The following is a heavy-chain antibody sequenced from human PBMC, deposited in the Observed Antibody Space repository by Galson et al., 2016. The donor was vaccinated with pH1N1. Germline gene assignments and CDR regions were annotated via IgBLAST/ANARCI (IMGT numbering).Heavy chain of an antibody. CDR2: VYGDGRT. D-gene: IGHD2-2*01. J-gene: IGHJ4*02. CDR3: GGSRGHCRSNSCQGDDY. CDR1: GFSVSKNY. Sequence: SLRLSCAVFGFSVSKNYMSWVRQAPGKGLEWVAVVYGDGRTFYGDSVKGRFTISRDNAKNSVVLQMNSLRVEDTAMYYCGGSRGHCRSNSCQGDDYWGQGTPVTVSS. V-gene: IGHV3-66*01.